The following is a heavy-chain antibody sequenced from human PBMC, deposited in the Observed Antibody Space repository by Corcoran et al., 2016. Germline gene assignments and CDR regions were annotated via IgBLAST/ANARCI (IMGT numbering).Heavy chain of an antibody. V-gene: IGHV4-39*07. CDR3: ARELYGSSGYYYVIGAGYFDY. D-gene: IGHD3-22*01. J-gene: IGHJ4*02. Sequence: QLQLQASGPGLVKPSETLSLTCTVSGGSISSSSYYWGWIRQPPGKGLEWIGSIYYSGSTYYNPSLKSRVTISVDTSKNQFSLKLSSVTAADTAVYYCARELYGSSGYYYVIGAGYFDYWGQGTLVTVSS. CDR1: GGSISSSSYY. CDR2: IYYSGST.